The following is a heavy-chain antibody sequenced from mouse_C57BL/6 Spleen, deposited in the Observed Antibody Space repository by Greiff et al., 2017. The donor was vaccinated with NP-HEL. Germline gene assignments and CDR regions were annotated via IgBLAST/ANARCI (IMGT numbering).Heavy chain of an antibody. CDR2: IYPGDGDT. Sequence: VQLKESGPELVKPGASVKISCKASGYAFSSSWMNWVKQRPGKGLEWIGRIYPGDGDTNYNGKFKGKATLTADKSSSTAYMQLSSLTSEDSAVYFCARYYGSHWYFDVWGTGTTVTVSS. V-gene: IGHV1-82*01. CDR1: GYAFSSSW. CDR3: ARYYGSHWYFDV. J-gene: IGHJ1*03. D-gene: IGHD1-1*01.